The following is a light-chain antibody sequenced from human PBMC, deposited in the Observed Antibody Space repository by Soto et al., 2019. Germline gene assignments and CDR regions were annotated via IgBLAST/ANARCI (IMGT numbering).Light chain of an antibody. CDR1: QSVSSN. J-gene: IGKJ5*01. CDR2: GAS. Sequence: EIVMTQSPATLSVSPGERATLSCRASQSVSSNLAWYQQKPGQAPRLLIYGASNRATGIPDRFSGSGSGTDFTLTISRLEPQDFAVYYCQQYGSSPPDFGQGTRLEIK. CDR3: QQYGSSPPD. V-gene: IGKV3-20*01.